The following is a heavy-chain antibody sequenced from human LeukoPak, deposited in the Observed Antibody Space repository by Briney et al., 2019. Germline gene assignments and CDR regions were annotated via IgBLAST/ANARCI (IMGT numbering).Heavy chain of an antibody. J-gene: IGHJ3*02. CDR3: ARLPPRYYYDGSGYRNDAFDI. D-gene: IGHD3-22*01. V-gene: IGHV4-30-2*02. CDR2: IYHSGST. CDR1: GGSISSGGYS. Sequence: SQTLSLTCAVSGGSISSGGYSWSWIRQPPGRGLEWIGYIYHSGSTYYNPSLKSRVTISVDTSKNQFSLKLSSVTAADTAVHYCARLPPRYYYDGSGYRNDAFDIWGQGTMVTVSS.